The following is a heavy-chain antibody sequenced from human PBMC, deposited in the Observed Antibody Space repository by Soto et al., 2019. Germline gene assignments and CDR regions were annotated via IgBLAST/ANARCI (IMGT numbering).Heavy chain of an antibody. Sequence: PGGSLRLSCAASGFTFSGYAMSWVRQAPGKGLEWVSAISGSGGSTYYAASLKGRFTISRDNSQNTQYLQMNSLRAEDTSVYYCAKGLRGSTSCYAVWGQGTLVTVLL. CDR1: GFTFSGYA. D-gene: IGHD2-2*01. CDR2: ISGSGGST. V-gene: IGHV3-23*01. J-gene: IGHJ4*02. CDR3: AKGLRGSTSCYAV.